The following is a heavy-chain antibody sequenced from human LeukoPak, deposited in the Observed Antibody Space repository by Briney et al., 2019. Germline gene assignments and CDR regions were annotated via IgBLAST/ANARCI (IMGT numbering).Heavy chain of an antibody. CDR3: ARDMRIQPWAFDM. J-gene: IGHJ3*02. D-gene: IGHD5-18*01. V-gene: IGHV3-74*01. CDR2: INSDGSST. Sequence: GGSLRLFCAASVFTFSIYWMHWVRQAPGKGLVWVSRINSDGSSTSYAGSVKGRFTISRDNAKNTLYLQMHSLRAEDSAVYYCARDMRIQPWAFDMWGQGTMVTVPS. CDR1: VFTFSIYW.